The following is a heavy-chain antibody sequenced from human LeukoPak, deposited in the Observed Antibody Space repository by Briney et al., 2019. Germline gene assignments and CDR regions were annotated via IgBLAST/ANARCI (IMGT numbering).Heavy chain of an antibody. CDR1: GGSISSGGYY. V-gene: IGHV4-31*03. J-gene: IGHJ4*02. D-gene: IGHD3-22*01. CDR2: IYYSGST. CDR3: ARYDSSGFFDY. Sequence: PSETLSLICTVSGGSISSGGYYWSWIRQHPGKGLEWIGCIYYSGSTYYNPSLKSRVTISVDTSKNQFSLKLSSVTAADTAVYYCARYDSSGFFDYWGQGTLVTVSS.